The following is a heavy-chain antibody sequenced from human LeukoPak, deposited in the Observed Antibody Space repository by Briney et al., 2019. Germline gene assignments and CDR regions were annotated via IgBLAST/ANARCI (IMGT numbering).Heavy chain of an antibody. CDR1: GGSISSSSYS. J-gene: IGHJ4*02. CDR3: ARTSMVRGTY. Sequence: SETLSLTCTVSGGSISSSSYSWGWLRQPPGMGLEWIANIYYSGSTHYNPSLKSRVTISVDTSKNQFSLKLTSVTAADTAVYYCARTSMVRGTYWGQGTLVTVSS. D-gene: IGHD3-10*01. V-gene: IGHV4-39*07. CDR2: IYYSGST.